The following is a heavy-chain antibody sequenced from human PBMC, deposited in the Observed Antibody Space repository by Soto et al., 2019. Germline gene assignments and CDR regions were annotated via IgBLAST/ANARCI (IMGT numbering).Heavy chain of an antibody. D-gene: IGHD6-6*01. CDR1: GGTFSSDA. CDR2: INPSGGST. V-gene: IGHV1-46*01. Sequence: ASVKGYCKGAGGTFSSDASSWVRQAPGQGLEWMGIINPSGGSTSYAQKFQGRVTMTRDTSTSTVYMELSSLRSEDTAVYYCARHVEYSSPGYWGQGTLVTVSS. J-gene: IGHJ4*02. CDR3: ARHVEYSSPGY.